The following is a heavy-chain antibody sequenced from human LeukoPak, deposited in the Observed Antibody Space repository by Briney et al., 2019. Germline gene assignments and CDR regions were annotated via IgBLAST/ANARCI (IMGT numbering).Heavy chain of an antibody. CDR2: INQDGSQK. CDR1: GFTFSNYW. V-gene: IGHV3-7*01. Sequence: GGSLRLSCAASGFTFSNYWMHWVRQAPGKGLEWVANINQDGSQKYYVDSVRGRFTISRDNAKNSLYLQMNSLRAEDTAVYYCAKKMETWGQGTLVTVSS. J-gene: IGHJ4*02. CDR3: AKKMET. D-gene: IGHD5-24*01.